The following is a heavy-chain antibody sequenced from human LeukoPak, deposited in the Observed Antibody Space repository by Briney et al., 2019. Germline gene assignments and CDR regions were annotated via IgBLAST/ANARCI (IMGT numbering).Heavy chain of an antibody. CDR1: GGSFSGYY. D-gene: IGHD5-24*01. J-gene: IGHJ6*03. V-gene: IGHV4-34*01. CDR3: ARVGYTNYYYYYMDV. Sequence: IPSETLSLTCAVYGGSFSGYYWSWIRQPPGKGLEWIGEINHSGSTNYNPSLKGRVTISVDTSKNQFSLKLSSVTAADTAVYYCARVGYTNYYYYYMDVWGKGTTVTVSS. CDR2: INHSGST.